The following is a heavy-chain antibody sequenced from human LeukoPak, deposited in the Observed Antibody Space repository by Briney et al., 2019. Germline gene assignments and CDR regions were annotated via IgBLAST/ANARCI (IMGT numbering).Heavy chain of an antibody. CDR1: GFTFNSYS. CDR3: ARDPRLLWFGELLFGDY. V-gene: IGHV3-21*01. J-gene: IGHJ4*02. CDR2: ISSSSSYI. D-gene: IGHD3-10*01. Sequence: GTSLRLSCAASGFTFNSYSMNWVRQAPGKGLEWVSSISSSSSYIYYADSVKGRFTISRDNAKNSLYLQMNSLRAEDTAVYYCARDPRLLWFGELLFGDYWGQGTLVTVSS.